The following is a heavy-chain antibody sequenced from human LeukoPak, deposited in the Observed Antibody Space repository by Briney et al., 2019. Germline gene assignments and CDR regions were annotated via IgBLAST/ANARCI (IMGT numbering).Heavy chain of an antibody. Sequence: SETLSLTCTVSGGSISGYYWNWIRQSPGKGLEWIGYAYYTGSTSYNPSLESRVTISVDTSKEQFYLKLNSVTAADTAVYYCASRLGRSYYGMDVWGQGTTVTVSS. CDR2: AYYTGST. J-gene: IGHJ6*02. V-gene: IGHV4-59*01. CDR3: ASRLGRSYYGMDV. D-gene: IGHD3-16*01. CDR1: GGSISGYY.